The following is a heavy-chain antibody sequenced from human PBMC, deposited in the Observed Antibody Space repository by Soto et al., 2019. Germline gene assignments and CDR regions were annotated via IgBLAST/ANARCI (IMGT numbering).Heavy chain of an antibody. CDR1: GFTFTSSA. V-gene: IGHV1-58*01. Sequence: SVTVSCQASGFTFTSSAVQWVRQARGQRLEWIGWIVVGSGNTNYVQKFQERVTITRDMSTSTAYMELSSLRSEDTAVYYCAAERLTDDAFDIWGQGTMVTVSS. J-gene: IGHJ3*02. D-gene: IGHD2-8*01. CDR2: IVVGSGNT. CDR3: AAERLTDDAFDI.